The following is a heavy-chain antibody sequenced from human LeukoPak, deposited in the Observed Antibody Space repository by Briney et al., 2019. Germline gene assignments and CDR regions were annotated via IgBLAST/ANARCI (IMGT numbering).Heavy chain of an antibody. CDR2: ISAYNGNT. CDR1: GYTFTSYY. V-gene: IGHV1-18*04. D-gene: IGHD3-22*01. Sequence: ASVKVSCKASGYTFTSYYIHWVRQAPGQGLEWMGWISAYNGNTNYAQKLQGRVTMTTDTSTSTAYMELRSLRSDDTAVYYCARARITMIVVAKRDAFDIWGQGTMVTVSS. CDR3: ARARITMIVVAKRDAFDI. J-gene: IGHJ3*02.